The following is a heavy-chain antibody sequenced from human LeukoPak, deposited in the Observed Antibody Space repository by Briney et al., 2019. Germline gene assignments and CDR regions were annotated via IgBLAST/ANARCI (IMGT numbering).Heavy chain of an antibody. J-gene: IGHJ4*02. CDR2: INPNSGGT. D-gene: IGHD3-3*01. CDR3: AREMYYDFWRGSDY. Sequence: ASVKVSCKASGYTFTGYYMYWVRQAPGQGLEWMGWINPNSGGTNYAQKFQGWVTMTRDTSISTAYMELSRLRSDDTAVYYCAREMYYDFWRGSDYWGQGTLVTVSS. V-gene: IGHV1-2*04. CDR1: GYTFTGYY.